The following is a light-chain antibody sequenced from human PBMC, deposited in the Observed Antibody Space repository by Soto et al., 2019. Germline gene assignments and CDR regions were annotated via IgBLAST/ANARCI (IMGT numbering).Light chain of an antibody. V-gene: IGKV3-15*01. J-gene: IGKJ4*01. Sequence: EIVMMQSPATLSVSPGERVTLSCRASQSVSTRLAWYQHKPGQSPRLLISGATTGATGIPPRFSASGSGTDFTLTVNSLQSEDIAVYYCQQYHNWPVTFGGGTKVDIK. CDR3: QQYHNWPVT. CDR1: QSVSTR. CDR2: GAT.